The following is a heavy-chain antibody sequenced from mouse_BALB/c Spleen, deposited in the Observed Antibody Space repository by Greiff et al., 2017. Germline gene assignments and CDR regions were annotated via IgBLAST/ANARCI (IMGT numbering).Heavy chain of an antibody. Sequence: EVQLVESGAELVKPGASVKLSCTASGFNIKDTYMHWVKQRPEQGLEWIGRIDPANGNTKYDPKFPGKATITADTSSNTAYLQLSSLTSEDTAVYYCARPSTAGGFDYWGQGTTLTVSS. J-gene: IGHJ2*01. CDR2: IDPANGNT. D-gene: IGHD1-2*01. V-gene: IGHV14-3*02. CDR1: GFNIKDTY. CDR3: ARPSTAGGFDY.